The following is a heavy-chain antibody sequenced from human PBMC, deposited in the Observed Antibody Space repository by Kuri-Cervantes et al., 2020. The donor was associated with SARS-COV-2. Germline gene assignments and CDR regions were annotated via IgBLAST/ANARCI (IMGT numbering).Heavy chain of an antibody. CDR3: TTYYDFWSGYYSSDAFDI. D-gene: IGHD3-3*01. CDR2: IRSKAYGGTT. Sequence: GESLKISCTASGFTFGDYAMSWFRQAPGKGLEWVGFIRSKAYGGTTEYAASVKGRFTISRDDSKNTLYLQMNSLKTEDTAVYYCTTYYDFWSGYYSSDAFDIWGQGTMVTVSS. J-gene: IGHJ3*02. V-gene: IGHV3-49*03. CDR1: GFTFGDYA.